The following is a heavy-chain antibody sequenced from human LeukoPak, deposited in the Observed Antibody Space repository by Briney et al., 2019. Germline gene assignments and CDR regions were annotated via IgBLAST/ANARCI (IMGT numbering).Heavy chain of an antibody. D-gene: IGHD5-12*01. J-gene: IGHJ4*02. V-gene: IGHV1-24*01. CDR2: FDPEDGET. CDR3: ATAPRGYDSNFDY. Sequence: ASVKVSCKVSGYTLTELSMHWVRQAPGKGLEWMGGFDPEDGETIYAQKFQGRVTMTEDTSTDTAYMELSSLRSGDTAVYYCATAPRGYDSNFDYWGQGTLVTVSS. CDR1: GYTLTELS.